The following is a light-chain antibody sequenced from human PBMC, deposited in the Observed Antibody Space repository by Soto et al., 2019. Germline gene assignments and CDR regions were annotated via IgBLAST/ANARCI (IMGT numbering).Light chain of an antibody. Sequence: QAVVTQPPSVSGAPGQRGTLSCTGTSSNIGAGYDVHWYQQLPGTAPKLLIYGNSNRPSGVPDRFSGSKSGTSASLAIPGLQAEDEADYYCQSYDSSLSGVVFGGGTKLTVL. CDR1: SSNIGAGYD. V-gene: IGLV1-40*01. CDR3: QSYDSSLSGVV. CDR2: GNS. J-gene: IGLJ2*01.